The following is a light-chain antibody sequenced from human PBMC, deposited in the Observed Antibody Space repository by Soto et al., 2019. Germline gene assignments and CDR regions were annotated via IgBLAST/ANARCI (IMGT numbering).Light chain of an antibody. J-gene: IGKJ1*01. Sequence: ELVLTQSPATLSLYPGERATLSCRASQSVSSYLAWYQQKPGQAHRLLLYDASNRAPGIPDGFSGSGSGTGFTHTISRLEPADFAVHYCQLRSNWPPTWTFGQWTKVEIK. CDR1: QSVSSY. CDR3: QLRSNWPPTWT. V-gene: IGKV3-11*01. CDR2: DAS.